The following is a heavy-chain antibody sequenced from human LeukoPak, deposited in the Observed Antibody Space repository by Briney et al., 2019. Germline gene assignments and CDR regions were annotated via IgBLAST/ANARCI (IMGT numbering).Heavy chain of an antibody. V-gene: IGHV1-8*03. Sequence: ASVKVSCKASGYTFTSYDINWVRQATGQGPEWIGWMNPNSGNTGYAQKFQGRVTITRNTSISTAYMELSSLRSEDTAVYYCARGPLQQLVSWGQGTLVTVSS. D-gene: IGHD6-13*01. CDR1: GYTFTSYD. CDR2: MNPNSGNT. J-gene: IGHJ5*02. CDR3: ARGPLQQLVS.